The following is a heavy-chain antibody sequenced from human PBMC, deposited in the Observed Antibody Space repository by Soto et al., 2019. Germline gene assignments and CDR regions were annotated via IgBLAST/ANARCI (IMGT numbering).Heavy chain of an antibody. D-gene: IGHD4-17*01. J-gene: IGHJ4*02. Sequence: GGSLRLSCAASGFTFNSYWRSWVRQAPGKGLEWVANIKQDGSEKYYVDSVKGRFTISRDNAKNSLYLQMNSLRAEDTAVYYCAREGSLQSFAYWGQGTLVTVSS. CDR1: GFTFNSYW. CDR2: IKQDGSEK. V-gene: IGHV3-7*03. CDR3: AREGSLQSFAY.